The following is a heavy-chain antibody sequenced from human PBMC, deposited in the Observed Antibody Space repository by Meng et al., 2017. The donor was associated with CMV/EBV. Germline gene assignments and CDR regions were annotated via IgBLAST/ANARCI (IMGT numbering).Heavy chain of an antibody. CDR3: AAYPQTMVRGVALWGAFDY. Sequence: QVQLGQSGAVVKKPGASVKLSCKASGYTFTSYGISWVRQAPGQGLEWMGWISAYNGNTNYAQKLQGRVTMTTDTSTSTAYMELRSMRSDDTAVYYCAAYPQTMVRGVALWGAFDYWGQGTLVTVSS. J-gene: IGHJ4*02. V-gene: IGHV1-18*01. CDR1: GYTFTSYG. D-gene: IGHD3-10*01. CDR2: ISAYNGNT.